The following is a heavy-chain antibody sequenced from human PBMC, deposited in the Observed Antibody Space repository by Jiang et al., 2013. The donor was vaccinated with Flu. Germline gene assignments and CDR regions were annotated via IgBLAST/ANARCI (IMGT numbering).Heavy chain of an antibody. CDR3: AQRPATMHAFDI. V-gene: IGHV2-5*02. D-gene: IGHD5-12*01. CDR2: IYWDDDK. J-gene: IGHJ3*02. CDR1: GFSLSTSGVG. Sequence: VKPTQTLTLTCTFSGFSLSTSGVGVGWIRQPPGKALEWLALIYWDDDKRYSPSLKSRLTITKDTSKNQVVLTMTNMDPVDTATYYCAQRPATMHAFDIWGQGTMVTVSS.